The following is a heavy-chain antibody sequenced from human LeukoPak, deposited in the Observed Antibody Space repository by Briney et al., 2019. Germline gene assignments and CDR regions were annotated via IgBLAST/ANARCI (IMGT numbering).Heavy chain of an antibody. J-gene: IGHJ5*02. D-gene: IGHD3-3*01. CDR2: IYYSGST. V-gene: IGHV4-59*01. CDR1: GGSISSSY. CDR3: ARYNYDFWSGYSKWFDP. Sequence: PSETLSLTCTVSGGSISSSYWSWIRQPPGKGLEWIGYIYYSGSTNYNPSLKSRVTISVDTSKNQFSLKLSSVTAADTAVYYCARYNYDFWSGYSKWFDPWGQGTLVTVSS.